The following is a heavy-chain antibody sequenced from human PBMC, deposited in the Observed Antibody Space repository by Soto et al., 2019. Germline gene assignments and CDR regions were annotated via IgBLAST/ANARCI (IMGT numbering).Heavy chain of an antibody. D-gene: IGHD3-10*01. J-gene: IGHJ6*02. V-gene: IGHV1-18*01. Sequence: QVQLVQSGAEVKKPGASVKVSCQTSGYPFTHYGIGWVRQAPGLGLEWMGWISPYNGNTNYAQNLPGRVTLTTGTSTRTVFLEVRGLKSEDTAVYYCARHQSFDRNYYYGIAVGGQGTTITVSS. CDR1: GYPFTHYG. CDR2: ISPYNGNT. CDR3: ARHQSFDRNYYYGIAV.